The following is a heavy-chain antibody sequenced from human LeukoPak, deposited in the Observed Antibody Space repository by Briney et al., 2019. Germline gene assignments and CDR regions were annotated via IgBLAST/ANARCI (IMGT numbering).Heavy chain of an antibody. CDR3: ARGPSRGGLITLFDY. D-gene: IGHD3-16*01. V-gene: IGHV4-34*01. CDR2: INHSGST. Sequence: PSETLSLTCAVYGGSFSGYYWSWIRQPPGKGLEWIGEINHSGSTNYNPSLKSRVTISVDTSKNQFSLKLSSVTAADTAVYYCARGPSRGGLITLFDYWGQGTLVTVSP. CDR1: GGSFSGYY. J-gene: IGHJ4*02.